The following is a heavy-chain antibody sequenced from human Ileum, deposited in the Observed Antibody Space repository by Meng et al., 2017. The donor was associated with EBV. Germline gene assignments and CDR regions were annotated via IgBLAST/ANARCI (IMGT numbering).Heavy chain of an antibody. V-gene: IGHV7-4-1*02. CDR2: ISTNTGNP. Sequence: QVQLVQSGSELKKPGXSVTVSCKASGYTFTSHAINWARQTPGQGLEWMGWISTNTGNPTYAQGFTGRFVFSVDTSVSTAYLQISSLKAEDTAVYYCGTLKYTSGFYGPAYWGQGALVTVSS. D-gene: IGHD6-19*01. CDR1: GYTFTSHA. CDR3: GTLKYTSGFYGPAY. J-gene: IGHJ4*02.